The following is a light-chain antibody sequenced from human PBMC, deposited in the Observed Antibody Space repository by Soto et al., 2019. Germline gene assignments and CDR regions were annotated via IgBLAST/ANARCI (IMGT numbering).Light chain of an antibody. CDR1: QSISSY. V-gene: IGKV1-39*01. CDR2: AAS. Sequence: DIQMTQSPSSLSASVGDRVTITCRASQSISSYLNWYQQKPGKAPKLLIYAASSLQSGVPSRFSGSGSGTDFTLTISSLQPEDFATDYCQQSYSTQFTFGPGTKVDI. CDR3: QQSYSTQFT. J-gene: IGKJ3*01.